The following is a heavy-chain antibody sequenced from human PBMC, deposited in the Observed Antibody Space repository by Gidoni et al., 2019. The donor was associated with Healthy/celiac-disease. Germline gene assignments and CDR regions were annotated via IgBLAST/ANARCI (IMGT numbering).Heavy chain of an antibody. V-gene: IGHV3-23*01. D-gene: IGHD4-4*01. J-gene: IGHJ4*02. CDR1: GFTFSSYA. CDR2: ISGSGGST. Sequence: EVQLLESGGGLVQPGGSLRLSCAASGFTFSSYAMCWVRQAPGKGLEWVSAISGSGGSTYYADSVKGRFTISRDNSKNTLYLQMNSLRAEDTAVYYCAKVSAPDLQYPPHYWGQGTLVTVSS. CDR3: AKVSAPDLQYPPHY.